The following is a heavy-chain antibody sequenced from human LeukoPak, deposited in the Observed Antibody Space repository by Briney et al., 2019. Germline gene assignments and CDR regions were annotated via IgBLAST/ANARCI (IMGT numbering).Heavy chain of an antibody. D-gene: IGHD6-19*01. V-gene: IGHV4-34*01. CDR1: GVSFSGYY. CDR3: ARQWLVSPLFDY. CDR2: INHSGST. J-gene: IGHJ4*02. Sequence: PSETLSLTCAVYGVSFSGYYWSWIRQPPGKGLEWIGEINHSGSTNYNPSLRSRVTVSVHTSKNQLSLKLSSVTAADTAVYYCARQWLVSPLFDYWGQGTLATVSS.